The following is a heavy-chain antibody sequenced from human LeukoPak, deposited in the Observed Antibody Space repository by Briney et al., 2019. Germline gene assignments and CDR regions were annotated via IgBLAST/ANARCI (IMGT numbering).Heavy chain of an antibody. CDR1: GFTFSDYY. D-gene: IGHD3-9*01. Sequence: GGSLRLSCAASGFTFSDYYMSWLRQAPGKGLEWLAIIKQDGSEKHYKGSVEGRFTISRDNAKNSLHLQMNSLRAEDTAVYYCAGGSGYLITSWGQGTLVTVSS. J-gene: IGHJ5*02. V-gene: IGHV3-7*01. CDR2: IKQDGSEK. CDR3: AGGSGYLITS.